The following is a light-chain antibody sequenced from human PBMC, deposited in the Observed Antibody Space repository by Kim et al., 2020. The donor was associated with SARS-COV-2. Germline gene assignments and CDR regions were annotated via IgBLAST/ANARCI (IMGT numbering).Light chain of an antibody. CDR2: GAS. CDR1: QTVSDK. V-gene: IGKV3-15*01. CDR3: QQYSDWPPWT. J-gene: IGKJ1*01. Sequence: FPGEGATLSCRASQTVSDKLALYQQRPGQAPRLLIYGASTRAAGVPARFSGSGSGTEFTLTISSLQSADFAIYFCQQYSDWPPWTFGQGTKVDIK.